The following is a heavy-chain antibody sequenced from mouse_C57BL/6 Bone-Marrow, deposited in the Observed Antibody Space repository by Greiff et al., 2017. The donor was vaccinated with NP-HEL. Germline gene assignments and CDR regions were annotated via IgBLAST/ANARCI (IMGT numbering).Heavy chain of an antibody. CDR3: VCNYNNYVLFAY. CDR2: IYPGSGST. J-gene: IGHJ3*01. D-gene: IGHD2-5*01. Sequence: QVQLKQPGAELVKPGASVKMSCKASGYTFTSYWITWVKQRPGQGLEWIGDIYPGSGSTNYNEKFKSKATLTVDTSSSTAYMQLSSLTSEDSAVYYCVCNYNNYVLFAYWGQGTLVTVSA. CDR1: GYTFTSYW. V-gene: IGHV1-55*01.